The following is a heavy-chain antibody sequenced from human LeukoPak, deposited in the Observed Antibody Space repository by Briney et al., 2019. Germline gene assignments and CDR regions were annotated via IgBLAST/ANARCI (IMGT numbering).Heavy chain of an antibody. CDR2: IRYDGSNK. V-gene: IGHV3-30*02. CDR1: GFTFSSYG. CDR3: ANPGYISSPR. J-gene: IGHJ4*02. Sequence: GGSLRLSCAASGFTFSSYGMHWVRQAPGKGLEWVAFIRYDGSNKYYADSVKGRFTISRDNSKNTLYLQMNSLRAEDTAVYYCANPGYISSPRWGQGTLVTVSS. D-gene: IGHD6-6*01.